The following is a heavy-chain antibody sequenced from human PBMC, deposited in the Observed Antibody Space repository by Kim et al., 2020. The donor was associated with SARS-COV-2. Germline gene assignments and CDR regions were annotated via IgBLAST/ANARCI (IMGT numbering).Heavy chain of an antibody. CDR2: INTGNGNT. CDR1: GYTLTNFA. V-gene: IGHV1-3*04. J-gene: IGHJ4*02. CDR3: ARSGGFDY. Sequence: ASVKVSCKASGYTLTNFAIHWVRQAPGQRLEWMGWINTGNGNTRYSQKFQDRVTITRDTSASTAYMELSSLRSEDTTIYYCARSGGFDYGGQGTRVTVSS. D-gene: IGHD3-16*01.